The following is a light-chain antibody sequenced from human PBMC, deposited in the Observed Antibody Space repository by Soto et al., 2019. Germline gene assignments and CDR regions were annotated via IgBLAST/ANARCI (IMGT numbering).Light chain of an antibody. V-gene: IGKV3-11*01. J-gene: IGKJ5*01. CDR1: QSVSSY. CDR3: QQRSNWPPIT. Sequence: EILMTQSPATLSVSPGERATLSCRASQSVSSYLAWYQQKPGQPPRLLIYDASNRATGIPARFSGSGSGTDFTLTISSLEPEDFAVYYCQQRSNWPPITFGQGTRLEI. CDR2: DAS.